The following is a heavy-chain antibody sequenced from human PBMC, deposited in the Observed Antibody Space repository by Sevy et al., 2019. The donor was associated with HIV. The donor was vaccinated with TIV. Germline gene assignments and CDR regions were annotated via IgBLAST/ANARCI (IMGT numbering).Heavy chain of an antibody. CDR3: AKDGRRGNLNPGLH. Sequence: GGSLRLSCAASGFSFSSYGMHWVRQAPGKGLEWVTVISYDGSKKYYAYSVKGRFTISRDNSKNTIYLQMNSLRPEDTEVYYCAKDGRRGNLNPGLHWGQGALVTVSS. D-gene: IGHD1-26*01. CDR2: ISYDGSKK. J-gene: IGHJ4*02. V-gene: IGHV3-30*18. CDR1: GFSFSSYG.